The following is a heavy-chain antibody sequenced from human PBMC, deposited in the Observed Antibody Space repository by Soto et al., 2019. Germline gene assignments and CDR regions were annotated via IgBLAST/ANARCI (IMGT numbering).Heavy chain of an antibody. CDR1: GGSISSYY. Sequence: PSETLSLTCTVSGGSISSYYWSWIRQPPGKGLEWIGYIYYSGSTNYNPSLKSRVTISVDTSKNQFSLKLSSVTAADTAVYYCASTDYDDSSGYYYGDFQHWGQGTLVTVSS. CDR3: ASTDYDDSSGYYYGDFQH. CDR2: IYYSGST. J-gene: IGHJ1*01. D-gene: IGHD3-22*01. V-gene: IGHV4-59*01.